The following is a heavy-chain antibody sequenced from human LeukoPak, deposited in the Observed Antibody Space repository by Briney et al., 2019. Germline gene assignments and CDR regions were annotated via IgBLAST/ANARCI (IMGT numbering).Heavy chain of an antibody. D-gene: IGHD6-19*01. V-gene: IGHV4-59*01. CDR3: ARGAVAGKMSWFDP. J-gene: IGHJ5*02. CDR2: IYYDGST. Sequence: SETLSLTCTVSGAAISSYYWIWIRQPQGKGPEWIGHIYYDGSTNYNPSLKSRVTISVDTSKNQFSLNLSSVTAADTAVYYCARGAVAGKMSWFDPWGQGTLVTVSS. CDR1: GAAISSYY.